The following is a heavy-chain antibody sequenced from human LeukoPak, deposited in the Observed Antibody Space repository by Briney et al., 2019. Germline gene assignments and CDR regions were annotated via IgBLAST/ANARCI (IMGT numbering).Heavy chain of an antibody. J-gene: IGHJ4*02. V-gene: IGHV1-8*01. D-gene: IGHD2-15*01. Sequence: ASVKVSCKASGYTFTSYDINWVRQATGQGLEWMGWMNPNSGNTGYAQKFQGRVTMTRNTSISTAYMELSSLRSEDTAVYYCARVAYCSGGSCYMFDYWGQGTLVTASS. CDR3: ARVAYCSGGSCYMFDY. CDR1: GYTFTSYD. CDR2: MNPNSGNT.